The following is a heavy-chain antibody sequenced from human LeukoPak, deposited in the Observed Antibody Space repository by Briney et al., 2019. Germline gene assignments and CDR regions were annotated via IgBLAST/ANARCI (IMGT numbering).Heavy chain of an antibody. J-gene: IGHJ6*04. V-gene: IGHV1-69*13. Sequence: ASVKVSCKASGGTFSSYAISWVRQAPGQGLEWMGGIIPIFGTANYAQKLQGRVTITADESTSTAYMELSSLRSEDTAVYYCASSIYDILTGYYHHYYYYYGMDVWGKGTTVTVSS. CDR3: ASSIYDILTGYYHHYYYYYGMDV. D-gene: IGHD3-9*01. CDR2: IIPIFGTA. CDR1: GGTFSSYA.